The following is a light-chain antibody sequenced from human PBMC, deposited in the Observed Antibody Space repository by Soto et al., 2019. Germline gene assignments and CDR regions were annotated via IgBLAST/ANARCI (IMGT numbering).Light chain of an antibody. CDR3: MSFTSSNTYV. CDR1: SSDVGAYNF. V-gene: IGLV2-14*03. J-gene: IGLJ1*01. Sequence: QSALTQPASVSGSPGGAITISCTGTSSDVGAYNFVSWYQHYPDKAPKVVIYDVANRPSGVSYRFSASKSGNTASLTISGLQAEDEADYYCMSFTSSNTYVFGTGTKVTVL. CDR2: DVA.